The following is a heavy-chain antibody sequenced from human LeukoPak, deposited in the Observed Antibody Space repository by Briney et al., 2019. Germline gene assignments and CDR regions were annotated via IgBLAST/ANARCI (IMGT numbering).Heavy chain of an antibody. J-gene: IGHJ4*02. V-gene: IGHV1-24*01. CDR3: ATRRPNYDILTGYYRNYFDY. CDR1: GYTLTEFS. D-gene: IGHD3-9*01. CDR2: FDPEDGET. Sequence: GASVTVSCKVSGYTLTEFSMRWLRQDPGRGRVWRGGFDPEDGETIYAQKFKGRVTMTEDTSTDTAYMELSTLRSEDTAVYYCATRRPNYDILTGYYRNYFDYWGQGTLVTVSS.